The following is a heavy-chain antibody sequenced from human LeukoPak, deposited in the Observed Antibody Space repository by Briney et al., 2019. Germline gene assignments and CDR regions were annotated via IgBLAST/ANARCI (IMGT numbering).Heavy chain of an antibody. D-gene: IGHD6-13*01. V-gene: IGHV3-13*04. CDR1: GFTFSSYV. Sequence: GGSLRLSCAASGFTFSSYVMHWVRQATGKGLEWVSAIGTAGDTYYPGSVKGRFTISRENAKNSLYLQMNSLRAGDTAVYYCARARPGAAVFDYWGQGTLVTVSS. CDR2: IGTAGDT. J-gene: IGHJ4*02. CDR3: ARARPGAAVFDY.